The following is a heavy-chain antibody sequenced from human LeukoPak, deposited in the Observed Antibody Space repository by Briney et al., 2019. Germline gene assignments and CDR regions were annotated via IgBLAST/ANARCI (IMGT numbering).Heavy chain of an antibody. J-gene: IGHJ4*02. CDR1: GYSFTNYW. V-gene: IGHV5-10-1*01. CDR2: IDPSDSYT. Sequence: GESLRISCKGSGYSFTNYWTSWVRQMPGKGLEWMGRIDPSDSYTNYSPSFQGHVTISTDKSISTAYLQWSSLKASDTAMYYCARDDSSGYDYWGQGTLVTVSS. D-gene: IGHD3-22*01. CDR3: ARDDSSGYDY.